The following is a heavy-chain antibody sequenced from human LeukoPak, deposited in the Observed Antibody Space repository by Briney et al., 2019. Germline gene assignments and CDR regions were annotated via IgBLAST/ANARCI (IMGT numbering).Heavy chain of an antibody. J-gene: IGHJ6*03. V-gene: IGHV1-46*01. CDR1: GYTFTSYY. Sequence: GASVKVSCKASGYTFTSYYMHWVRQAPGQGLEWMGIINPSGGSTSYAQKFQGRVTITADKSTSTAYMELSSLRSEDTAVYYCAREKWFYYYYMDVWGKGTTVTVSS. D-gene: IGHD2-8*01. CDR2: INPSGGST. CDR3: AREKWFYYYYMDV.